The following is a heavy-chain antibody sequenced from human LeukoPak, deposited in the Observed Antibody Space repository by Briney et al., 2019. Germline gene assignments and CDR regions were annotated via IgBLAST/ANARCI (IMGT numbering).Heavy chain of an antibody. J-gene: IGHJ6*02. D-gene: IGHD6-13*01. CDR3: ARVTSSSSWYVYYYYGMDV. CDR1: GDSISRYY. CDR2: IYYRGSP. Sequence: PSETLSLTCTDSGDSISRYYWSWVRQPPGEGLEGIGYIYYRGSPNYNPSLKSRVTISVDPSKNQFSLKLSSVTAADTAVYYFARVTSSSSWYVYYYYGMDVWGQGTTVTVSS. V-gene: IGHV4-59*01.